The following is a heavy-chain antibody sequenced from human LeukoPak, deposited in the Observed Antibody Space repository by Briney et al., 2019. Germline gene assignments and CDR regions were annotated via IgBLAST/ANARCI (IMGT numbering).Heavy chain of an antibody. J-gene: IGHJ5*02. Sequence: SETLSLTCAVYGGSFSGYYWSWIRQPPGKGLEWIGEINHSGSTNYNPSLKSRVTISVDTSKNQFSLKLSSVTAADTAVSYCARGIHMCMVRGPSDWFDPWGQGTLVTVSS. CDR1: GGSFSGYY. CDR3: ARGIHMCMVRGPSDWFDP. V-gene: IGHV4-34*01. CDR2: INHSGST. D-gene: IGHD3-10*01.